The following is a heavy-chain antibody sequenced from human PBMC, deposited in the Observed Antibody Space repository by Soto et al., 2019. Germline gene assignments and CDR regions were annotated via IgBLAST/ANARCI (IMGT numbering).Heavy chain of an antibody. J-gene: IGHJ5*02. Sequence: TLSLTCTVSVCAISSGGYYWSWIRPHPGKGLEWIGYIYYSGSTYYNPALKSRATITVDTSKNQCSLKLSSVTAADTAVYYGARDLGYGSGSYYKENWFDPWGQGTLVTVSS. CDR1: VCAISSGGYY. CDR2: IYYSGST. CDR3: ARDLGYGSGSYYKENWFDP. D-gene: IGHD3-10*01. V-gene: IGHV4-31*03.